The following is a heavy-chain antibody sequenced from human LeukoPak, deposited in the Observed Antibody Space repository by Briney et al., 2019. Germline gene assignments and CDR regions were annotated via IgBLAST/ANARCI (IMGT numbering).Heavy chain of an antibody. V-gene: IGHV3-7*01. CDR3: TSWGDTTAEYFQR. J-gene: IGHJ1*01. Sequence: GGSLRLSCVVSGFTFSRCWMNWVRQAPGKGLEWVAHINPDGRDTYYVDSVKGRFTISRDNAQNSMYLQMNSLRVEDTAVYYCTSWGDTTAEYFQRWGQGTLVTVSS. CDR1: GFTFSRCW. D-gene: IGHD2-21*02. CDR2: INPDGRDT.